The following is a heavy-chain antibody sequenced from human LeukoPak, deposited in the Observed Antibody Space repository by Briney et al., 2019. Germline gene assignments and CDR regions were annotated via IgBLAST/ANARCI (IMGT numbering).Heavy chain of an antibody. Sequence: PGGSLRLSCAASGFTFSSYAMHWVRQAPGKGLEWVAVIALDAYREYRADSVKGRFTISRDNSKNTLYLQMNSLRAEDTAVYYCARDFSGASRIDYWGQGTLVTVSS. CDR1: GFTFSSYA. CDR3: ARDFSGASRIDY. D-gene: IGHD4/OR15-4a*01. CDR2: IALDAYRE. V-gene: IGHV3-30-3*01. J-gene: IGHJ4*02.